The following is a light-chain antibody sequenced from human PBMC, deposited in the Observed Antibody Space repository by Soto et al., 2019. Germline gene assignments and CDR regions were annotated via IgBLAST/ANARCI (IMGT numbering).Light chain of an antibody. Sequence: QSVLTQPASVSGSPGQSITISCTGTSSDVGGYNYVSWYLLHPGKAPKLIIYYVSDRPSGISNRFSGSKSGYTASLTISGLQAEDEGDYYCSSYTSSSTVIFGGGTKLTVL. V-gene: IGLV2-14*01. CDR2: YVS. CDR1: SSDVGGYNY. CDR3: SSYTSSSTVI. J-gene: IGLJ2*01.